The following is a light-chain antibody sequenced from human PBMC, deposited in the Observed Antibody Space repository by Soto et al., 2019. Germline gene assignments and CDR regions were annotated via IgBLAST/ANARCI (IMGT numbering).Light chain of an antibody. Sequence: QSVLTQPASVSGSPGQSITLSCTGTSSDVGSNNLVSWYQQHPGKAPKLMSYEVSRRPSGVSNRFSGSKSGNTASLTISGLQAEDEADYYCTSCARSSTPFGSGTKLTVL. V-gene: IGLV2-23*02. CDR1: SSDVGSNNL. J-gene: IGLJ1*01. CDR3: TSCARSSTP. CDR2: EVS.